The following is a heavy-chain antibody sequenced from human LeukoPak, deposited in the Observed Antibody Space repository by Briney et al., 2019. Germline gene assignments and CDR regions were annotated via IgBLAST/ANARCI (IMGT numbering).Heavy chain of an antibody. D-gene: IGHD6-19*01. Sequence: ASVKVSCKASGYTFTSYDIHWVRQAPGQGLEWMGMMNPNSGNTSYAQKFQGRVTMTRNTSTSTAYMELSSLRSEDTAVYYCARGPPGSGWYLNYWGQGTLVTVSS. CDR1: GYTFTSYD. CDR2: MNPNSGNT. V-gene: IGHV1-8*01. J-gene: IGHJ4*02. CDR3: ARGPPGSGWYLNY.